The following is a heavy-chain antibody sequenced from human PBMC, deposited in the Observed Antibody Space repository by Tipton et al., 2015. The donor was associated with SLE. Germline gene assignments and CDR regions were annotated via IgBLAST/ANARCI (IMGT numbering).Heavy chain of an antibody. CDR2: IKQDGSEK. J-gene: IGHJ4*02. CDR3: ARGQYCSSTSCWPSPFDY. CDR1: RFTFSSYW. D-gene: IGHD2-2*01. Sequence: SLRLSCAASRFTFSSYWMSWVRQAPGKGLEWVANIKQDGSEKYYVDSVKGRFTISRDNAKNSLYLQMNSLRAEDTAVYYCARGQYCSSTSCWPSPFDYWGQGTLVTVSS. V-gene: IGHV3-7*01.